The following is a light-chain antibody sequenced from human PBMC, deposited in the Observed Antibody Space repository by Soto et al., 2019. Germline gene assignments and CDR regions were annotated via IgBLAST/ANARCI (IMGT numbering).Light chain of an antibody. CDR1: SGSIASNY. J-gene: IGLJ3*02. Sequence: NFMLNQPHSVSESPGKTVTISCTRSSGSIASNYVQWYQQRPGSSPTTVIYEDNQRPSGVPDRFSGSIDSSSNSASLTISGLETEDEADYYCQSYDATNQVFGGGTKLTVL. CDR2: EDN. CDR3: QSYDATNQV. V-gene: IGLV6-57*01.